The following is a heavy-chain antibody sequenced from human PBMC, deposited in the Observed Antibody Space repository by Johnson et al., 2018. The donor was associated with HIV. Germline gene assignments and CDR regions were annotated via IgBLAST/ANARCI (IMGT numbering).Heavy chain of an antibody. J-gene: IGHJ3*02. CDR1: GFTFSDYY. D-gene: IGHD2-15*01. CDR3: ARECSGGSCYPLDHDAFDI. Sequence: QVQLVESGGGVVQPGRSLRLSCAASGFTFSDYYMSWIRQAPGKGLEWVSYLSSSGSTIYYADSVKARFTISRDNSKKTLYLQMNSLRAEDTAVYYCARECSGGSCYPLDHDAFDIWGQGTMVTVSS. CDR2: LSSSGSTI. V-gene: IGHV3-11*04.